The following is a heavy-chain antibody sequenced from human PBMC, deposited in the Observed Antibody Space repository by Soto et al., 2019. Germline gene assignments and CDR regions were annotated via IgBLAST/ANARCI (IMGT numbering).Heavy chain of an antibody. Sequence: SETLSVTCTVSGGSISRGGYYWSWIRQHPGKGLEWIGYIYYSGSTYYNPSLKSRVTISVDTSKNQFSLKLSSVTAADTAVYYCAREISRYSAAAGLSLDYWAQGTLVTVSS. CDR1: GGSISRGGYY. D-gene: IGHD6-13*01. CDR2: IYYSGST. V-gene: IGHV4-31*03. CDR3: AREISRYSAAAGLSLDY. J-gene: IGHJ4*02.